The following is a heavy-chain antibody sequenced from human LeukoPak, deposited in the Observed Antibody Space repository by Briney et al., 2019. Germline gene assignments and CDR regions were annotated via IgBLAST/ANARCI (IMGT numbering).Heavy chain of an antibody. CDR1: GYTFTGYY. J-gene: IGHJ3*02. V-gene: IGHV1-46*01. CDR3: ARVSVGATYFRAFDI. CDR2: INPSGGST. Sequence: GASVKVSCKASGYTFTGYYMYWVRQAPGQGFEWMGMINPSGGSTGYAQKFQGRVTMTRDTSTSTVYMELSSLRSEDTAVYYCARVSVGATYFRAFDIWGQGTMVTVSS. D-gene: IGHD1-26*01.